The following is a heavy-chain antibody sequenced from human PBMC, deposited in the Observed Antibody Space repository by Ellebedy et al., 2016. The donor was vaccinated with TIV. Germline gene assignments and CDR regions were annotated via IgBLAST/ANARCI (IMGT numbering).Heavy chain of an antibody. D-gene: IGHD5-18*01. CDR2: INPSGGST. CDR3: AREVSSYGFILDV. V-gene: IGHV1-46*01. J-gene: IGHJ6*02. Sequence: ASVKVSCXASGYTFTGYYMHWVRQAPGQGLEWMGIINPSGGSTSYAQKLQGRVTMTTDTSTSTAYMELRSLRSDDTAVYYCAREVSSYGFILDVWGQGTTVTVSS. CDR1: GYTFTGYY.